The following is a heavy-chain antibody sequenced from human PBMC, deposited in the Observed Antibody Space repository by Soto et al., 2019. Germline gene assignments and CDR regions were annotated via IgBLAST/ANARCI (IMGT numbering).Heavy chain of an antibody. Sequence: QVQLVESGGGVVQPGRSLRLSCAASGFTFSRYVMHWVRHAPGKGLEWVAVIWYDGSNKYYADSVKGRFTISRDNSKNTLYLQMNSLRAEDTAVYDCARDHTPKILVGATVGYWGQGTLVTVSP. CDR3: ARDHTPKILVGATVGY. J-gene: IGHJ4*02. CDR2: IWYDGSNK. D-gene: IGHD1-26*01. CDR1: GFTFSRYV. V-gene: IGHV3-33*01.